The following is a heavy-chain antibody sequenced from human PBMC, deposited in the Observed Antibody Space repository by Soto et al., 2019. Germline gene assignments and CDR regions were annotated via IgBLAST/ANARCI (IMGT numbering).Heavy chain of an antibody. CDR1: GFTFSSYW. D-gene: IGHD1-26*01. V-gene: IGHV3-74*01. J-gene: IGHJ5*02. Sequence: PGGSLRLSCAASGFTFSSYWMHWVRQAPGKGLVWVSRINSDGGSTSYADSVKGRFTISRDNAKNTLYLQMNSLRAEDTAVYYCARGRHFSGSYSLRFDPWGQGTLVTVSS. CDR3: ARGRHFSGSYSLRFDP. CDR2: INSDGGST.